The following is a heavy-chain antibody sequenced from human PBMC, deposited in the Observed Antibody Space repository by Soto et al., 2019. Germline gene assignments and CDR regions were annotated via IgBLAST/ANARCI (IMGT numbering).Heavy chain of an antibody. J-gene: IGHJ4*02. CDR2: IYYSGSS. CDR3: ARYVDKGNYFDY. D-gene: IGHD3-10*02. Sequence: PSETLSLTCTVSGGSIISGGYYFSCIRQHPGKGLELIGYIYYSGSSYYNPSLKSRVTISVDTSKNQFSLKLSSVTAADTAVYYCARYVDKGNYFDYWGQGTLVTVSS. CDR1: GGSIISGGYY. V-gene: IGHV4-31*03.